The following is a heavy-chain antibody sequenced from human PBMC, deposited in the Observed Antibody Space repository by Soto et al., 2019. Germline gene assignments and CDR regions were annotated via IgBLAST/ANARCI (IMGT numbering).Heavy chain of an antibody. CDR2: IKQDGSEE. D-gene: IGHD6-19*01. CDR3: ARGGWYPEY. J-gene: IGHJ4*02. Sequence: EVQLVESGGGLVQPGGSLRLSCAGSGFPFSTFWMSWVRQAPGKGLEWVANIKQDGSEENYVDCVKGRFTISRDNAENSLYLQMNSLRAEDTAVYHCARGGWYPEYWGQGILVTVSS. CDR1: GFPFSTFW. V-gene: IGHV3-7*01.